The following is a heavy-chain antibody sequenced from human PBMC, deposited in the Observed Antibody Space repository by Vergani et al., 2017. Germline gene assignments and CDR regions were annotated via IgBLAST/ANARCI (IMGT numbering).Heavy chain of an antibody. CDR1: GGSISSYY. J-gene: IGHJ6*03. Sequence: QVQLQESGPGLVKPSETLSLTCTVSGGSISSYYWSWIRQPAGKGLEWIGRIYTSGSTNYNPPLKSRVTMSVDTSKNQFSLKLSSVTAADTAVYYCARDQYYYGSGSYYSGYYYYYYMDVWGKGTTVTVSS. V-gene: IGHV4-4*07. D-gene: IGHD3-10*01. CDR3: ARDQYYYGSGSYYSGYYYYYYMDV. CDR2: IYTSGST.